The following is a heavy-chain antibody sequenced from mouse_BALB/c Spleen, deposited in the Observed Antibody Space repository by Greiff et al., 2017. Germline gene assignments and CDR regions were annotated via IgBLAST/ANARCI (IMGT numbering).Heavy chain of an antibody. CDR2: IHPNSGNT. V-gene: IGHV1S130*01. J-gene: IGHJ2*01. D-gene: IGHD4-1*01. Sequence: VQLQQSGSVLVRPGASVKLSCKASGYTFTSSWMHWAKQRPGQGLEWIGEIHPNSGNTNYNEKFKGKATLTVDTSSSTAYVDLSSLTSEDSAVYYCARGTGAFDYWGQGTTLTVSS. CDR1: GYTFTSSW. CDR3: ARGTGAFDY.